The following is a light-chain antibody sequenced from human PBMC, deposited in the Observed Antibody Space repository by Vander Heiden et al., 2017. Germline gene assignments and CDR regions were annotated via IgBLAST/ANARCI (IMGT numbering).Light chain of an antibody. J-gene: IGLJ1*01. CDR1: SSDVGGYNY. Sequence: QSALTQPASVSGSPGQSLTISCTGTSSDVGGYNYVSWYQQHPGKAPKLMIYEVSNRPSGVSKRFSGSKSGNTASLTISGLQAEDEADYYCSSYTSSSTLLFGTGTKVTVL. CDR3: SSYTSSSTLL. CDR2: EVS. V-gene: IGLV2-14*01.